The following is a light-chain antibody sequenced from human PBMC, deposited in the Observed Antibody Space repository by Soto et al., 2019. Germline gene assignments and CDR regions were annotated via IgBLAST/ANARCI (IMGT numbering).Light chain of an antibody. CDR3: CSYAGSSTLYV. CDR1: SSGVGNYNL. Sequence: QSALTQPASVSGSPGQSITISCTGTSSGVGNYNLVSWYQQHPGEAPKLMIFEVSKRPSGVSDRFSGSKSGSTASLTISGLQAEDEADYHCCSYAGSSTLYVFGTGTKLTVL. J-gene: IGLJ1*01. CDR2: EVS. V-gene: IGLV2-23*02.